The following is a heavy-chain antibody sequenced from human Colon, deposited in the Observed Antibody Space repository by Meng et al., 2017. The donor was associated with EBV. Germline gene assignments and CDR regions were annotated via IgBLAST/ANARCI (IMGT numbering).Heavy chain of an antibody. CDR2: IGHSGFT. D-gene: IGHD6-19*01. Sequence: QLQLQESGSGLVKPSQTLSLTCVVSGDSVTNGGYSWSWIRQPPGKGLEWIGSIGHSGFTYYTPSLKSRVAVSLDTSKSQFSLMLTSVAAADTAVYYCVRSSAWVRTGFDPWGQGTLVTVSS. CDR1: GDSVTNGGYS. CDR3: VRSSAWVRTGFDP. J-gene: IGHJ5*02. V-gene: IGHV4-30-2*03.